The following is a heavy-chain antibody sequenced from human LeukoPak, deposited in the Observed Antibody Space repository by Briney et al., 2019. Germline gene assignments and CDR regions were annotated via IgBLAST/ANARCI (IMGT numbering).Heavy chain of an antibody. J-gene: IGHJ4*02. V-gene: IGHV4-34*01. Sequence: SETLSLTCAVYGGSFSGYYWSWIRQPPGKGLEWIGEINHSGSTNYNPSLKSRVTISVDTSKNQFPLKLSSVTAADTAVYYCARQGLAGYSGYRYWGQGTLVTVSS. D-gene: IGHD5-12*01. CDR2: INHSGST. CDR1: GGSFSGYY. CDR3: ARQGLAGYSGYRY.